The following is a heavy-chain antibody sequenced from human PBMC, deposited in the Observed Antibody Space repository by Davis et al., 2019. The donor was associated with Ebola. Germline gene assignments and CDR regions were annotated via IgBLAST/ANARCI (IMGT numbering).Heavy chain of an antibody. D-gene: IGHD4-17*01. J-gene: IGHJ4*02. CDR3: TVTVTTVDY. CDR1: GFTFSGSA. CDR2: IRSKANSYAT. Sequence: GGSLRLSCAASGFTFSGSAMHWVRQASGKGLEWVGRIRSKANSYATAYAASVKGRFTISSDDSKNTAYLQMNSLKTEDTAVYYCTVTVTTVDYWGQGTLVTVSS. V-gene: IGHV3-73*01.